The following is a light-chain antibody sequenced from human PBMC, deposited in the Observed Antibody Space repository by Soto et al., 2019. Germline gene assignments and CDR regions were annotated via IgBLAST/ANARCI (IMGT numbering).Light chain of an antibody. CDR2: GAS. J-gene: IGKJ1*01. V-gene: IGKV3-20*01. CDR1: QSVSSTN. CDR3: LQHDTSPRT. Sequence: EIVLTQSPGTLSLSPGERATLSCRASQSVSSTNLAWYQQTPGQAPSLLIQGASTRATGIPDRVSGSGSGTEFTLTISRMEPEDFAVYYCLQHDTSPRTFGQGTKEEI.